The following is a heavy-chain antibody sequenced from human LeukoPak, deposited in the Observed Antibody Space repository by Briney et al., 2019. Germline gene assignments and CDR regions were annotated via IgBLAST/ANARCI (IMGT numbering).Heavy chain of an antibody. CDR1: GFTFTSYY. V-gene: IGHV1-46*01. CDR2: INPSSGST. D-gene: IGHD1-7*01. J-gene: IGHJ4*02. CDR3: ARDREYNWNYGYFEY. Sequence: ASVNVSCKASGFTFTSYYMHWVRQAPGQGLEWMGIINPSSGSTTYAQKFQGRVTMTRDTSTSTVYMELGSLRSEDTAVYFCARDREYNWNYGYFEYWGQGTLVTVSS.